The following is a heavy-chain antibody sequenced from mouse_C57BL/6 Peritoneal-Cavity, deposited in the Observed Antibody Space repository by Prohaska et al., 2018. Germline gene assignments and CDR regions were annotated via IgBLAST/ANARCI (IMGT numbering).Heavy chain of an antibody. CDR2: INSDGSAI. V-gene: IGHV11-2*01. J-gene: IGHJ1*03. Sequence: EVQLLETGGGLVQPGGPWGLSCEGSGFTFSGFWMSWVRQTPGKTLEWIGDINSDGSAINYAPSIKDRFTIFRDNDKSTLYLQMSNVRSEDTATYFCMRYGNYWYFDVWGTGTTVTVSS. D-gene: IGHD2-1*01. CDR3: MRYGNYWYFDV. CDR1: GFTFSGFW.